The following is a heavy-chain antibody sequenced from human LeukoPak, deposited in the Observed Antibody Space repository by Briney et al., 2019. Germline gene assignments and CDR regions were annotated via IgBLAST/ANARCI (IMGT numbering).Heavy chain of an antibody. D-gene: IGHD3/OR15-3a*01. CDR2: IYGSVGTT. J-gene: IGHJ4*02. CDR3: AKDSILGDGFWDFDR. CDR1: GFSFSTFG. V-gene: IGHV3-23*01. Sequence: GGSLRLSCAVSGFSFSTFGMSWVRQAPGKGLEWVSCIYGSVGTTQYADSVKGRFTISRDKSNNMLYLQMNSLRAEDTAVYYCAKDSILGDGFWDFDRWGQGTLVTVSS.